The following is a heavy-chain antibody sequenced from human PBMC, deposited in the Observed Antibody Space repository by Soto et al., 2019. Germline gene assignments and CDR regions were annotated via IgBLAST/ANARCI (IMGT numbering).Heavy chain of an antibody. D-gene: IGHD3-9*01. CDR3: ARVGGILTGYYPSPFDY. J-gene: IGHJ4*02. CDR1: GYTFTSYG. V-gene: IGHV1-18*01. Sequence: ASVKVSCKASGYTFTSYGISWVRQAPGQGLEWMGWISAYNGNTNYAQKLQGRVTMTTDTSTSTAYMELRSLRSDDTAVYYCARVGGILTGYYPSPFDYWGQGTLVTVSS. CDR2: ISAYNGNT.